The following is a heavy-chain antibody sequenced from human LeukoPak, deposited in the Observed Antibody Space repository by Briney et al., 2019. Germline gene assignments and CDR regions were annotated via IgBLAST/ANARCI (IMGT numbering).Heavy chain of an antibody. D-gene: IGHD1-26*01. V-gene: IGHV4-59*01. J-gene: IGHJ4*02. Sequence: PSETLSLTCTVSGGSISSYYWTWIRQPSGKGLEWIGYIYYSGSTNYNPSLKSRVTISVDTSKNQFSLKVSSVTAADTAVYYCARGQGIVGATIVGYFDYWGQGTLVTVSS. CDR1: GGSISSYY. CDR3: ARGQGIVGATIVGYFDY. CDR2: IYYSGST.